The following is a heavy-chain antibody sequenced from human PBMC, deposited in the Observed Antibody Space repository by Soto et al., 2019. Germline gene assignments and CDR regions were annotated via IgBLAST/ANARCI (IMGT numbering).Heavy chain of an antibody. V-gene: IGHV3-7*01. J-gene: IGHJ3*02. CDR1: GFTFSSNW. D-gene: IGHD6-19*01. Sequence: EVQLVESGGGLVQPGGSLRLSCAASGFTFSSNWMSWVRQAPGKGLEWVAKINQDGNGKYYVYSVKGRFTISRDNAKNSLYLQLSTRRTDDTAVYYCPRPLGWRDGFGIWGQGTVVTVSS. CDR2: INQDGNGK. CDR3: PRPLGWRDGFGI.